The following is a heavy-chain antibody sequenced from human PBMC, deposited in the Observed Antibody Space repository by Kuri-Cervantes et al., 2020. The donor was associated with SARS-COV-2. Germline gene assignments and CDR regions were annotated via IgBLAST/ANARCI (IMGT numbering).Heavy chain of an antibody. D-gene: IGHD3-3*01. CDR2: ISSSSSYI. J-gene: IGHJ4*02. Sequence: GGSLRLSCAASGFTFSSYSMNWVRQAPGKGLEWVSSISSSSSYIYYADSVKGRFTISRDNSKNTLYLQMNSLRAEDTAVYYCAKDQRPSYYDFWSGPFDYWGQGTLVTVSS. CDR3: AKDQRPSYYDFWSGPFDY. V-gene: IGHV3-21*04. CDR1: GFTFSSYS.